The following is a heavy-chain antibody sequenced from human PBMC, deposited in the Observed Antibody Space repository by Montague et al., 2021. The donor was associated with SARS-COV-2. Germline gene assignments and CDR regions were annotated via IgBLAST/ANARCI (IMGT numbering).Heavy chain of an antibody. V-gene: IGHV4-39*07. CDR3: ARRSRVVTAIWALRTSLSSWFDP. CDR2: INHSGST. CDR1: GGSVSSSSYD. J-gene: IGHJ5*02. Sequence: SETLSLTCSVSGGSVSSSSYDWGWIRQPPGKGLEWIGEINHSGSTNYNPSLKSRVTISVDTSKNQFSLKLSSVTAADTAVYYCARRSRVVTAIWALRTSLSSWFDPWGQGTLVTVSS. D-gene: IGHD2-21*02.